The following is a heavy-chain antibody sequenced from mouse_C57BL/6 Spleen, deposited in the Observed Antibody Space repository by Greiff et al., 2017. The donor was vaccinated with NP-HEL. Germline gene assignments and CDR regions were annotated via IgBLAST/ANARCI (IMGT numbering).Heavy chain of an antibody. D-gene: IGHD1-1*01. CDR1: GFTFSDYY. Sequence: EVMLVESEGGLVQPGSSMKLSCTASGFTFSDYYMAWVRQVPEKGLEWVANINYDGSSTYYLDSLKSRFIISRDNAKNILYLQMSSLKSEDTATYYCAREFITTLEGYFDVWGTGTTVTVSS. J-gene: IGHJ1*03. CDR3: AREFITTLEGYFDV. V-gene: IGHV5-16*01. CDR2: INYDGSST.